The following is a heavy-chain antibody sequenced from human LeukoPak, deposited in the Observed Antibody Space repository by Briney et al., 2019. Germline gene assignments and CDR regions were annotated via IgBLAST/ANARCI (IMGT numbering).Heavy chain of an antibody. CDR1: GGTFSSYA. CDR3: ATTHYGDYAYYFDY. J-gene: IGHJ4*02. CDR2: IIPILGVA. V-gene: IGHV1-69*04. D-gene: IGHD4-17*01. Sequence: ASVKVSCKASGGTFSSYAISWVRQAPGQGLEWMGRIIPILGVANYAQKFQGRVTITADKSTSTAYMELSSLRSEDTAVYYCATTHYGDYAYYFDYWGQGTLVTVSS.